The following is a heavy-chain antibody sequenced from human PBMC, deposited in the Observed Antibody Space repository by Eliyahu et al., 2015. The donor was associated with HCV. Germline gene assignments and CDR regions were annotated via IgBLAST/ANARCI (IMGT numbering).Heavy chain of an antibody. J-gene: IGHJ3*02. CDR3: ARGRIGFDI. D-gene: IGHD2/OR15-2a*01. V-gene: IGHV4-34*01. CDR2: INHSGST. CDR1: GGSFSGYY. Sequence: QVQLQQWGAGLLKPSETLSLTCAVXGGSFSGYYWSWIRQPPGKGLEWIGEINHSGSTNYNPSLKSRVTISVDTSKNQFSLKLSSVTAADTAVYYCARGRIGFDIWGQGTMVTVSS.